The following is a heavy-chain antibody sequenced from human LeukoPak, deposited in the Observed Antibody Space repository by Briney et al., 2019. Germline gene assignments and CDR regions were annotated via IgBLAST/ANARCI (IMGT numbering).Heavy chain of an antibody. D-gene: IGHD6-19*01. J-gene: IGHJ4*02. V-gene: IGHV1-18*01. Sequence: ASVKVSCKASGFTFTRYGISWVRQAPGQGLEWMGWISAYNGDTKYAQKFQDRLTMTTDTSTSTAYMELRSLRSDDTAVYYCARDPSNTSGWYAWADYWGQGTLVTVPS. CDR1: GFTFTRYG. CDR2: ISAYNGDT. CDR3: ARDPSNTSGWYAWADY.